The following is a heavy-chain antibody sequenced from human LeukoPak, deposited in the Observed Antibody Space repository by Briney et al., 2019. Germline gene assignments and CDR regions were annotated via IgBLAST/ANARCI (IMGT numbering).Heavy chain of an antibody. CDR1: GFTFSSYG. Sequence: GRSLRLSCAASGFTFSSYGMHWVRQAPGKGLEWVAVIWYDGSSKYYADSVKGRFTISRDNSKNTLYLQMNSLRAEDTAVYYCARDGPGYCSSTSCPGPYYYYYGMDVWGQGTTVTVSS. V-gene: IGHV3-33*01. D-gene: IGHD2-2*03. CDR3: ARDGPGYCSSTSCPGPYYYYYGMDV. J-gene: IGHJ6*02. CDR2: IWYDGSSK.